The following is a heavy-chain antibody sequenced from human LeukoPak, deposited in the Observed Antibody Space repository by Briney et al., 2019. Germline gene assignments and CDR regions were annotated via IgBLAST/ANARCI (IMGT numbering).Heavy chain of an antibody. J-gene: IGHJ4*02. Sequence: GGSLRLSCAASGFSFSSYEMNWVRQAPGEGLEWISYINSNGRNIDYADSVRGRFTISRDNAKNSLFLQMNSLRAEDTAVYYCLCLWFGKGVYWGRGTLVTVSS. CDR1: GFSFSSYE. D-gene: IGHD3-10*01. CDR3: LCLWFGKGVY. V-gene: IGHV3-48*03. CDR2: INSNGRNI.